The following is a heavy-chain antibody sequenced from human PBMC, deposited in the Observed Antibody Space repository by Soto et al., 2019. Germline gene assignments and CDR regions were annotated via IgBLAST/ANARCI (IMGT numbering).Heavy chain of an antibody. CDR3: AKSSTTGTTAYSDY. D-gene: IGHD1-1*01. V-gene: IGHV3-9*01. CDR2: ISWNSGSI. J-gene: IGHJ4*02. CDR1: GFTFDDYA. Sequence: TGGSLRLSCAASGFTFDDYAMHWVRQAPGKGLEWVSGISWNSGSIGYADSVKGRFTISRDNAKNSLYLQMNSLRAEDKALYYCAKSSTTGTTAYSDYWGQATLGT.